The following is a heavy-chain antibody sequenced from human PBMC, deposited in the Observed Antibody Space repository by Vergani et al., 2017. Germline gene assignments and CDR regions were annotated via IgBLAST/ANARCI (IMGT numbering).Heavy chain of an antibody. CDR2: IKQDGSEK. J-gene: IGHJ6*02. D-gene: IGHD3-22*01. V-gene: IGHV3-7*01. CDR1: GFTFSSYW. CDR3: AGDTGGYYCQVNYGMDV. Sequence: EVQLVESGGGLVQPGGSLRLSCAASGFTFSSYWMSWVRQAPGKGLEWVANIKQDGSEKYYVDSVKGRFTISRDNAKNSLYLQMNSLRAEDTAVYYCAGDTGGYYCQVNYGMDVWGQGTTVTVSS.